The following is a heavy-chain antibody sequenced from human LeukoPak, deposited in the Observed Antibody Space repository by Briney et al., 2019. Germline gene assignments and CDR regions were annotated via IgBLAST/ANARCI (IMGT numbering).Heavy chain of an antibody. CDR1: GYTFTTYY. CDR3: ARDHGNPDWYFDL. J-gene: IGHJ2*01. V-gene: IGHV1-46*01. CDR2: MNPSDGST. Sequence: ASVKVSCKASGYTFTTYYMHWVRQAPGQGLEWMGIMNPSDGSTSYAQKFQDRVTMTRDTSTSTVYMELSSLRSEDTAVYYCARDHGNPDWYFDLWGRGTLVTVSS.